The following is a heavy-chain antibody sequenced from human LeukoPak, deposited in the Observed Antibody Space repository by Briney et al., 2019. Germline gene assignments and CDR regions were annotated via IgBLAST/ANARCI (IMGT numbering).Heavy chain of an antibody. V-gene: IGHV3-21*01. CDR2: ISSSSSYI. Sequence: PGGSLSLSCAASGFTFSSYSMNWVRQAPGKGLEWVSSISSSSSYIYYADSVKGRFTISRDNAKNSLYLQMNSLRAEDTAVYYRARDWTFKWPLRGAFDIWGQGTMVTVSS. D-gene: IGHD3/OR15-3a*01. J-gene: IGHJ3*02. CDR3: ARDWTFKWPLRGAFDI. CDR1: GFTFSSYS.